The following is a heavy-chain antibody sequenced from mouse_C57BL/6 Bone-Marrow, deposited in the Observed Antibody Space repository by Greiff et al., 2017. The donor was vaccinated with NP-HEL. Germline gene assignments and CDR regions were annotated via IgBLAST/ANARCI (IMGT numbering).Heavy chain of an antibody. D-gene: IGHD1-1*01. V-gene: IGHV1-72*01. CDR1: GYTFTNYW. J-gene: IGHJ2*01. Sequence: QVQLQQPGAELVKPGASVKLSCKASGYTFTNYWMHWVKQRPGRGLEWIGRIDPNSGGTKYNEKFKSKATLTVDKPSSTAYTQLSSLTSEDSAVYYCARYYYGSGYCDYGGQGTTLTVSA. CDR3: ARYYYGSGYCDY. CDR2: IDPNSGGT.